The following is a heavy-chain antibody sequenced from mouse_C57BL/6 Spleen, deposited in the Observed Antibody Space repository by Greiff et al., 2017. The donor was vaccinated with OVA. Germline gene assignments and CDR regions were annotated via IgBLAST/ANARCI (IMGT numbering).Heavy chain of an antibody. J-gene: IGHJ3*01. Sequence: EVQLQQSGPELVKPGASVKISCKASGYTFTDYYMNWVKQSHGKSLEWIGDINPNNGGTSYNQKFKGKATLTVDKSSSTAYMELRSLTSEDSAVYYCASDYYYGSSYRFAYWGQGTLVTVSA. V-gene: IGHV1-26*01. CDR2: INPNNGGT. CDR1: GYTFTDYY. CDR3: ASDYYYGSSYRFAY. D-gene: IGHD1-1*01.